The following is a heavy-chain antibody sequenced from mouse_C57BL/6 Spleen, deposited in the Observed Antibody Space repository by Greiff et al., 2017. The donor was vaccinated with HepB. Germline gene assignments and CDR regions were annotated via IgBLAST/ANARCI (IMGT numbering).Heavy chain of an antibody. V-gene: IGHV14-4*01. CDR2: IDPENGDT. CDR3: TTPDLRLRY. CDR1: GFNIKDDY. J-gene: IGHJ2*02. Sequence: VQLQQSGAELVRPGASVKLSCTASGFNIKDDYMHWVKQRPEQGLEWIGWIDPENGDTEYASKFQGKATITADTSSNTAYLQLSSLTSADTAVYYCTTPDLRLRYWGQGTSLTVSS. D-gene: IGHD6-1*01.